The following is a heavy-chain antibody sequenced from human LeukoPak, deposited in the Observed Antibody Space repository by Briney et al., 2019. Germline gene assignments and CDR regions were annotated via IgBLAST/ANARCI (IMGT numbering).Heavy chain of an antibody. J-gene: IGHJ4*02. CDR3: AKGLSGDSSSYYFDY. CDR2: ISGSGGST. CDR1: GFTFSSYA. D-gene: IGHD3-22*01. V-gene: IGHV3-23*01. Sequence: GGSLRLSCAASGFTFSSYAMSWVRQAPGKGLEWVSAISGSGGSTYYADSVKGRFTISRDNSKNTLYLQMNSLRAEDTAVYYCAKGLSGDSSSYYFDYWGQGTLVTVSS.